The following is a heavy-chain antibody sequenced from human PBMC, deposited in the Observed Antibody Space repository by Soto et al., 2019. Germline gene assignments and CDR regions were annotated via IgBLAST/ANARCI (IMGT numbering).Heavy chain of an antibody. CDR2: IYYSGST. Sequence: QVQLQESGPGLVKPSETLSLTCTVSGGSISSYYWSWIRQPPGKGLELIGYIYYSGSTNYNPSLKSRVTISVDTSKNQFSLKLSAVTAADTAVYYCARDSGSYYVWFDPWGQGTLVTVSS. D-gene: IGHD1-26*01. V-gene: IGHV4-59*01. CDR1: GGSISSYY. CDR3: ARDSGSYYVWFDP. J-gene: IGHJ5*02.